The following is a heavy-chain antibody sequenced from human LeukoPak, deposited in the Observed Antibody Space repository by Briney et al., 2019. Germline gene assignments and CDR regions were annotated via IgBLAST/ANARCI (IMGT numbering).Heavy chain of an antibody. J-gene: IGHJ6*02. CDR3: ASLSTSFGMDV. CDR2: IKQDGSEK. V-gene: IGHV3-7*05. Sequence: PGGSLRLSCVASGFTFSSYWMSWVRQAPGKGLEWVANIKQDGSEKYYVDSVKGRFTISRDNAKNSLYLQMNSLRAEDTAVYYCASLSTSFGMDVWGQGTTVTVSS. D-gene: IGHD5/OR15-5a*01. CDR1: GFTFSSYW.